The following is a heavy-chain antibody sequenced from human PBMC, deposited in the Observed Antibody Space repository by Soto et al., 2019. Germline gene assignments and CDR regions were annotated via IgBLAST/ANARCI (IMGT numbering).Heavy chain of an antibody. Sequence: EVQLVESGGGLVQPGGSLRLSCAASGFTFSSYDMHWVRQATGKGLEWVSAIGTAGDTYYPGSVKGRFTISRENAKNSLYLQMNSLRAGDTAVYYCARGSLAAPLFDYWGQGTLVTVSS. CDR2: IGTAGDT. J-gene: IGHJ4*02. D-gene: IGHD6-6*01. CDR3: ARGSLAAPLFDY. CDR1: GFTFSSYD. V-gene: IGHV3-13*01.